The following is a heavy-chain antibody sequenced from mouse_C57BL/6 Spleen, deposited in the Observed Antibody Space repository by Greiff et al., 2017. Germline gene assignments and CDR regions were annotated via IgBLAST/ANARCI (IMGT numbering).Heavy chain of an antibody. Sequence: EVQVVESGGDLVKPGGSLKLSCAASGFTFSSYGMSWVRQTPDKRLEWVATISSGGSYTYYPDSVKGRFTISRDNAKNTLYLQMSSLKSEDTAMYYCARRDYGSSYEDWFAYWGQGTLVTVSA. J-gene: IGHJ3*01. D-gene: IGHD1-1*01. V-gene: IGHV5-6*01. CDR1: GFTFSSYG. CDR2: ISSGGSYT. CDR3: ARRDYGSSYEDWFAY.